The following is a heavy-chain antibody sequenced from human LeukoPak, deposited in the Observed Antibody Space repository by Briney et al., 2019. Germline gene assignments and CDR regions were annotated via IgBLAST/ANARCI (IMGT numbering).Heavy chain of an antibody. D-gene: IGHD3-22*01. J-gene: IGHJ4*02. CDR3: ASSDSSGYYREFDY. CDR1: GFTFSSYS. V-gene: IGHV3-21*01. CDR2: TSSSSSYI. Sequence: PGGSLRLSCAASGFTFSSYSMNWVRQAPGKGLEWVSSTSSSSSYIYYADSVKGRFTISRDNAKNSLYLQMNSLRAEDTAVYYCASSDSSGYYREFDYWGQGTLVTVSS.